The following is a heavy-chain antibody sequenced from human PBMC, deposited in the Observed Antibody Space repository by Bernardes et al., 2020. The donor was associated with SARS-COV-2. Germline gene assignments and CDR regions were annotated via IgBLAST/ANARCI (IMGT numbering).Heavy chain of an antibody. J-gene: IGHJ6*02. Sequence: SETLSLTCTVSGGSISSYYWSWIRQPPGKGLEWIGYIYYSGSTNYNPSLKSRVTISADTSKNQFSLKLSSVTAADTAVYYCARQDIGAIFGVVITPAGMDVWGQGTTVTVSS. CDR2: IYYSGST. CDR3: ARQDIGAIFGVVITPAGMDV. D-gene: IGHD3-3*01. CDR1: GGSISSYY. V-gene: IGHV4-59*08.